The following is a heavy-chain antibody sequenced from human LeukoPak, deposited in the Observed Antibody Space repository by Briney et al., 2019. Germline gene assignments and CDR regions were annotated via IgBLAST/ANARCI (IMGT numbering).Heavy chain of an antibody. CDR2: IRYDGSNK. J-gene: IGHJ6*03. Sequence: GESLRLSCAASGFTFSSYGMHWVRQAPGKGLEWVAFIRYDGSNKYYADSVKGRFTISRDNSKNRLYLQMNRLRAEDTAVYYCARPYSSNVYFYYYMDVWGKGTTVTISS. CDR3: ARPYSSNVYFYYYMDV. V-gene: IGHV3-30*02. D-gene: IGHD6-13*01. CDR1: GFTFSSYG.